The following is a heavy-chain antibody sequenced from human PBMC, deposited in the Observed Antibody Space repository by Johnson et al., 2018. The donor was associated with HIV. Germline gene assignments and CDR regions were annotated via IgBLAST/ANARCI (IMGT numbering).Heavy chain of an antibody. Sequence: VQLVESGGGLVQPGGSLRLSCAASGFTFSSYGMHWVRQAPGKGLEWVSAIGTAGDTYYPGSVKGRFTISRENAKNSLYLQMNSLRAGDTAVYYCARRAHDAFDIWGQGTMVTVSS. J-gene: IGHJ3*02. CDR2: IGTAGDT. CDR1: GFTFSSYG. CDR3: ARRAHDAFDI. V-gene: IGHV3-13*01.